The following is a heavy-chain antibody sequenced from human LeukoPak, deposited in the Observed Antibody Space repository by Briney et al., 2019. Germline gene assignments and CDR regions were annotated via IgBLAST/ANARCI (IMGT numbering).Heavy chain of an antibody. CDR2: MNPNSGNT. J-gene: IGHJ5*02. CDR1: GYTFTSYD. CDR3: ATEQWLVSRNWFDP. V-gene: IGHV1-8*01. D-gene: IGHD6-19*01. Sequence: ASVKVSCKASGYTFTSYDINWVRQATGQGLEWMGWMNPNSGNTGYAQKFQGRATMTRNTSISTAYMELSSLRSEDTAVYYCATEQWLVSRNWFDPWGQGTLVTVSS.